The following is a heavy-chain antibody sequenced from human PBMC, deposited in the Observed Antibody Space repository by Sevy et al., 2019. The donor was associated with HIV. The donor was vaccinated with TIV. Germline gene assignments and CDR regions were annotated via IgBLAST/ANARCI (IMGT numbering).Heavy chain of an antibody. CDR1: GFSVSNSY. CDR3: ARLSVYYYDSSGYYTTGHAFDI. D-gene: IGHD3-22*01. J-gene: IGHJ3*02. Sequence: GGSLRLSCAASGFSVSNSYMSWVRQAPGKGLQWVSVIYSGDSTYYTDSVKGRFTISRDNSKNTLYLQMNSLRAEDTAGYYCARLSVYYYDSSGYYTTGHAFDIWGQRTMVTVSS. CDR2: IYSGDST. V-gene: IGHV3-53*01.